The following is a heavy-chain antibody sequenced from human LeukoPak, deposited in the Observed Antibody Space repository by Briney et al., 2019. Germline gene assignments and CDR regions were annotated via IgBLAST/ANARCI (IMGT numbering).Heavy chain of an antibody. CDR3: AKLSVRDTAMVHDAFDI. V-gene: IGHV3-30*02. CDR2: IRYDGSNK. D-gene: IGHD5-18*01. Sequence: QPGGSLRLSCAASGFTFSSYGMHWVRQAPGKGLEWVAFIRYDGSNKYYADSVKGRFTISRDNSKNTLYLQMNSLRAEDTAVYYCAKLSVRDTAMVHDAFDIWGQGTMVTVSS. J-gene: IGHJ3*02. CDR1: GFTFSSYG.